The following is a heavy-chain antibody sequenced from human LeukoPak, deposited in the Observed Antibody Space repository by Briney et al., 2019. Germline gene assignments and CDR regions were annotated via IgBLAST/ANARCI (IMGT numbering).Heavy chain of an antibody. CDR1: GFTFSSHA. J-gene: IGHJ4*02. Sequence: GGSLRLSCAASGFTFSSHAMHWVRQAPGKGLEWVAVISYDGSNKYYADSVKGRFTISRDNSKNTLYLQMNSLRAEDTAVYYCARDQGRGYYFDYWGQGTLVTVSS. CDR3: ARDQGRGYYFDY. CDR2: ISYDGSNK. V-gene: IGHV3-30-3*01.